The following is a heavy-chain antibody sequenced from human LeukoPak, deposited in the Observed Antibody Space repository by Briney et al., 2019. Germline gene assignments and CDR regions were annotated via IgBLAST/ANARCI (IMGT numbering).Heavy chain of an antibody. J-gene: IGHJ6*03. CDR1: GGSISSYY. D-gene: IGHD5-12*01. Sequence: SETLSLTCTVSGGSISSYYWSWIRQPPGKGLEWIGYIYYSGSTNYNPSLKSRVTISVDTSKNQFSLKLSSVTAADTAVYYCARGRGGYADYYYYMDVWGKGTTVTVSS. V-gene: IGHV4-59*01. CDR3: ARGRGGYADYYYYMDV. CDR2: IYYSGST.